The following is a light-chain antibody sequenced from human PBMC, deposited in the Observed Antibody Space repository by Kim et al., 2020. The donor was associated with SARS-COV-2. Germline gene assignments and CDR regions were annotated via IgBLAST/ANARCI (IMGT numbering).Light chain of an antibody. CDR1: QSVSSW. CDR2: EAC. CDR3: QQYNDFST. J-gene: IGKJ1*01. Sequence: AFGGDIAIITCRASQSVSSWLAWYQQKPGKAPKLLIYEACRLESGVPSRFSGSASGKEFPLTISSLQPDDFATYYCQQYNDFSTFGQGTRVDIK. V-gene: IGKV1-5*01.